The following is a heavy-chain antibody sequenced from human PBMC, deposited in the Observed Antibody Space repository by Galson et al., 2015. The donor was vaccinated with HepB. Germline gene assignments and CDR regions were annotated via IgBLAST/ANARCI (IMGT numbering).Heavy chain of an antibody. CDR2: FDPEDGET. CDR3: ATSGRGGRDDAFDI. J-gene: IGHJ3*02. V-gene: IGHV1-24*01. CDR1: GYTLTELS. D-gene: IGHD6-25*01. Sequence: SVKVSCKVSGYTLTELSMHWVRQAPGKGLEWMGGFDPEDGETIYAQKFRGRVTMTEDTSTDTAYMELSSLRSEDTAVYYCATSGRGGRDDAFDIWGQGTMVTVSS.